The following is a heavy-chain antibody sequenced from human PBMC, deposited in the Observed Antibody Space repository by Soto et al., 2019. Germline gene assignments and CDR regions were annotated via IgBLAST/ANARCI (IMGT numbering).Heavy chain of an antibody. D-gene: IGHD6-13*01. CDR3: ARGGSSSDY. CDR2: IIPSTGST. Sequence: SVKVSCKAFGGTFSTYVVSWVRQAPGQGLEWVGGIIPSTGSTNHAQKFQGRVTITADESTRTVYMELTSLRSDDTAVYYCARGGSSSDYWGQGTLVTVSS. V-gene: IGHV1-69*13. J-gene: IGHJ4*02. CDR1: GGTFSTYV.